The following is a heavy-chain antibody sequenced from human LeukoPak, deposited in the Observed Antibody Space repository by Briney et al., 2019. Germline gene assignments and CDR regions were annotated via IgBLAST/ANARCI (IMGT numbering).Heavy chain of an antibody. CDR2: IGYDGSNK. J-gene: IGHJ4*02. D-gene: IGHD6-19*01. Sequence: PGGSLRLSCAASGFTFSSYGMHWVRQAPGKGLEWVAVIGYDGSNKYYADSVKGRFTISRDNSKNTLYLQMNSLRAEDTAVYYCARVRAPYSSGFYDFDYWGQGTLVTVSS. CDR1: GFTFSSYG. V-gene: IGHV3-33*01. CDR3: ARVRAPYSSGFYDFDY.